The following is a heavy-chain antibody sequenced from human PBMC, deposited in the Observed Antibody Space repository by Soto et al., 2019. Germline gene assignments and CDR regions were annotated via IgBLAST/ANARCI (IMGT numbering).Heavy chain of an antibody. J-gene: IGHJ6*02. D-gene: IGHD2-2*01. CDR2: ISLYIDGT. CDR3: ARTDCSSTRCYDYGMDV. V-gene: IGHV1-18*01. CDR1: GYTFSNYG. Sequence: ASVKVSCKTSGYTFSNYGITWVRQAPGQPLEWMGGISLYIDGTNYAQKFQGRVSITADTSTTTAYMELSSLRSEDTAVYYCARTDCSSTRCYDYGMDVWGQGTTVTVSS.